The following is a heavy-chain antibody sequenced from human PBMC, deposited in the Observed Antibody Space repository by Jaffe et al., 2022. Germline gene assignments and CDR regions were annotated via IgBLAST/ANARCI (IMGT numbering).Heavy chain of an antibody. D-gene: IGHD5-18*01. CDR3: ASLARPDTAMVRVGDY. CDR2: IIPIFGTA. J-gene: IGHJ4*02. V-gene: IGHV1-69*05. CDR1: GGTFSSYA. Sequence: QVQLVQSGAEVKKPGSSVKVSCKASGGTFSSYAISWVRQAPGQGLEWMGGIIPIFGTANYAQKFQGRVTITTDESTSTAYMELSSLRSEDTAVYYCASLARPDTAMVRVGDYWGQGTLVTVSS.